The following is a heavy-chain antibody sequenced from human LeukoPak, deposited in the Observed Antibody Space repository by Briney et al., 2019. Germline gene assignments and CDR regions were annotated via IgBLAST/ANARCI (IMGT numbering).Heavy chain of an antibody. CDR3: ATSESQTRFDY. CDR1: GYSFTTHW. D-gene: IGHD1/OR15-1a*01. CDR2: IFPGDSET. Sequence: GEPLNISCKGSGYSFTTHWIGWVRQLPGKGLEWMGLIFPGDSETIYRPSFQGQATISADKSINTAYLRWSSLKASDTAMYYCATSESQTRFDYWGQGTLVTVSS. J-gene: IGHJ4*02. V-gene: IGHV5-51*01.